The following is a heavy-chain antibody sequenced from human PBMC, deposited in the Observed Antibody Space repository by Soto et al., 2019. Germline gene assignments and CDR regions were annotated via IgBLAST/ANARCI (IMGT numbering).Heavy chain of an antibody. V-gene: IGHV5-51*01. CDR1: GYTFSNHW. CDR3: AKAIEGGPMDV. Sequence: EVQLVQSDTDVKRPGESLKISCQGSGYTFSNHWINWVRLVPGKGLEWMGIIFPRDSDTRYSQSLQGQVIIAVDKSTHIAYLQWTRLTASDIAIYYCAKAIEGGPMDVGGQGTKVTISS. J-gene: IGHJ6*02. D-gene: IGHD3-16*01. CDR2: IFPRDSDT.